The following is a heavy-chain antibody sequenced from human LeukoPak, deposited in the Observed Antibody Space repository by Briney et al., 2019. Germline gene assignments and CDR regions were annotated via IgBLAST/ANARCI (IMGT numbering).Heavy chain of an antibody. CDR3: ARERISYSSSHDAFDI. V-gene: IGHV6-1*01. Sequence: SQTLSLTCAISRDSVSSNSAAWNWIRQSPSRGLEWLGRTYYRSKWHNDYAVSVKSRITINPDTSKNQFSLQLNSVTPEDTAVYYCARERISYSSSHDAFDIWGQGTMVTVSS. CDR1: RDSVSSNSAA. CDR2: TYYRSKWHN. J-gene: IGHJ3*02. D-gene: IGHD6-13*01.